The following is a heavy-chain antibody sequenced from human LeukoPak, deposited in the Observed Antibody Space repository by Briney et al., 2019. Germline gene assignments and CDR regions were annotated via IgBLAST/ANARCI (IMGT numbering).Heavy chain of an antibody. D-gene: IGHD3-10*01. Sequence: GESLKISCRGSGDNFTNYWIAWVRHQPGKGLEWMGIIWPGDSDTRYNPSFQGQVTISADKSISAAYLQWSSLKASDTAMYYCARPRSYGSGSSPFDYWGQGTLVTVSS. V-gene: IGHV5-51*01. CDR3: ARPRSYGSGSSPFDY. CDR2: IWPGDSDT. J-gene: IGHJ4*02. CDR1: GDNFTNYW.